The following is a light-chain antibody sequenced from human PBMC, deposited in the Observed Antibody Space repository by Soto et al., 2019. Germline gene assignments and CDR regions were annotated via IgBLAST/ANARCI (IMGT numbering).Light chain of an antibody. J-gene: IGKJ1*01. V-gene: IGKV3-20*01. Sequence: EIVLTQSPGTLSLSPGGGATLSCRASQSIGGNFLAWYQQRRGQAPRLLIHGASNRATGIPDRFSGSGSGTDFTLTITRLEPEDFAVYYCQQYGGSPRTFGQGTKVEVK. CDR3: QQYGGSPRT. CDR2: GAS. CDR1: QSIGGNF.